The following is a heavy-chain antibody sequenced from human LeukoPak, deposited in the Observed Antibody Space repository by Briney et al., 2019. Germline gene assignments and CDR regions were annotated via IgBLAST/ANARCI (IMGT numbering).Heavy chain of an antibody. V-gene: IGHV3-30*02. J-gene: IGHJ4*02. CDR3: AKDRRQNSNGTSWLAY. D-gene: IGHD2-8*01. CDR1: GFTFSRYG. CDR2: IRYDESNK. Sequence: GGSLRLSCAASGFTFSRYGMHWVRQTPGKGLEWVAFIRYDESNKYYADSVKGRFTISRDNSKNTLYLQMNSLRAEDTAVYYWAKDRRQNSNGTSWLAYWGQGTLFTVSS.